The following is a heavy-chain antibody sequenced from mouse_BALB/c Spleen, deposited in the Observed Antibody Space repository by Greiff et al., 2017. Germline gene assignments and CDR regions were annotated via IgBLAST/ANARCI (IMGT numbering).Heavy chain of an antibody. D-gene: IGHD2-4*01. J-gene: IGHJ4*01. CDR3: ARGRDYDNYAMDY. CDR2: ISSGGST. Sequence: EVMLVESGGGLVKPGGSLKLSCAASGFTFSSYAMSWVRQTPEKRLEWVASISSGGSTYYPDSVKGRFTISRDNARNILYLQMSSLRSEDTAMYYCARGRDYDNYAMDYWGQGTSVTVSS. V-gene: IGHV5-6-5*01. CDR1: GFTFSSYA.